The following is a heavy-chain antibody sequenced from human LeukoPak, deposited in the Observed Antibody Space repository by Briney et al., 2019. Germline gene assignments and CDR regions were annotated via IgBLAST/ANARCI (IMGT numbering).Heavy chain of an antibody. D-gene: IGHD3-22*01. CDR2: ISYDGSNK. CDR1: GFTFSSYG. CDR3: AKDKGYYDSSGYYWGNGMDV. J-gene: IGHJ6*02. V-gene: IGHV3-30*18. Sequence: RPGRSLRLSCAASGFTFSSYGMHWVRQAPGKGLEWVAVISYDGSNKYYADSVKGRFTISRDNSKNTLYLQMNSLRAEDTAVYYCAKDKGYYDSSGYYWGNGMDVWGQGTTVTVSS.